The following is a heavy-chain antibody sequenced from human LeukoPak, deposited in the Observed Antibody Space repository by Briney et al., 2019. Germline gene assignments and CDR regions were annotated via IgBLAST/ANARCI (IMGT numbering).Heavy chain of an antibody. Sequence: SETLSLTCAVYGGSFSGYYWSWIRQPPGKGLEWIGEINHSGSTNYNPSLKSRVTISVDTSKNQFSLKLGSVTAADTAVYYCARVNRYCSSTSCPTPPYYFDYWGQGTLVTVSS. CDR3: ARVNRYCSSTSCPTPPYYFDY. V-gene: IGHV4-34*01. J-gene: IGHJ4*02. CDR2: INHSGST. D-gene: IGHD2-2*01. CDR1: GGSFSGYY.